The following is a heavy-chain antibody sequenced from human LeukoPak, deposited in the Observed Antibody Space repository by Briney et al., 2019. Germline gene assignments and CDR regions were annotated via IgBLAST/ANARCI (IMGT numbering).Heavy chain of an antibody. V-gene: IGHV4-39*07. D-gene: IGHD3-22*01. J-gene: IGHJ4*02. CDR3: ARGYYYYDSSGGLNY. Sequence: SSETLSLTCTVSGGSISSGSYYWSWIRQPPGKGLEWIGEINHSGSTNYNPSLKSRVTISVDTSKNQFSLKLSSVTAADTAVYYCARGYYYYDSSGGLNYWGQGTLVTVSS. CDR1: GGSISSGSYY. CDR2: INHSGST.